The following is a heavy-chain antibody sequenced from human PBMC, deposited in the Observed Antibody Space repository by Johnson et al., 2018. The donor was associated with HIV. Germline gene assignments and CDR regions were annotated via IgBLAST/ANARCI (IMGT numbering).Heavy chain of an antibody. D-gene: IGHD2/OR15-2a*01. J-gene: IGHJ3*02. V-gene: IGHV3-23*04. CDR3: ARESTLGAFDI. CDR2: ISGSGGST. CDR1: GFTFSSYA. Sequence: VQLVESGGGVVKPGRSLRLSCAASGFTFSSYAMSWVRQAPGKGLEWVSAISGSGGSTYYADSVKGRFTISRENAKNSLYLQMNSLRAGDTAVYYCARESTLGAFDIWGQWTMVTVSS.